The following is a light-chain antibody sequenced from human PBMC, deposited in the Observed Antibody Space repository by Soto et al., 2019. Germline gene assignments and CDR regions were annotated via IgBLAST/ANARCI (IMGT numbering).Light chain of an antibody. J-gene: IGKJ1*01. CDR3: QQYGNPPT. CDR2: GAS. V-gene: IGKV3-15*01. Sequence: EIVMTQSPATLSVSPGERVTLSCRASQSVSSDLAWYQQKPGQAPRLLVYGASTRATGIPARFSGSGSGAEFTLTISSLQSEDFAVYYCQQYGNPPTFGQGTKVEIK. CDR1: QSVSSD.